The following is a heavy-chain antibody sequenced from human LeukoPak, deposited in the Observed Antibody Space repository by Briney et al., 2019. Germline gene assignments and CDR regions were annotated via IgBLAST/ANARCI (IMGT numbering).Heavy chain of an antibody. CDR3: AREDSSSSGYYYGMDV. J-gene: IGHJ6*02. D-gene: IGHD6-6*01. V-gene: IGHV3-30-3*01. CDR1: GFTLSSYA. CDR2: ISYDGSNK. Sequence: GRSLRLSCAASGFTLSSYAMHWVRQAPGKGLEWVAVISYDGSNKYYADSVKGRFTISRDNSKNTLYLQMNSLRAEDTAVYYCAREDSSSSGYYYGMDVWGQGTTVTVSS.